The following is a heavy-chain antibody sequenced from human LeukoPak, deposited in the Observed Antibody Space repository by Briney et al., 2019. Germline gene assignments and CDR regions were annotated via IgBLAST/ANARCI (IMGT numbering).Heavy chain of an antibody. Sequence: GSLRLSCVASGFTFSTYAMSWVRQPPGKGLEWIGEINHSGSTNYNPSLKSRVTISVDTSKNQFSLKLSSVTAADTAVYYCAREKGGYGVVWGVIGKYYYYYMDVWGKGNTVTVS. CDR2: INHSGST. D-gene: IGHD3-10*01. J-gene: IGHJ6*03. CDR1: GFTFSTYA. CDR3: AREKGGYGVVWGVIGKYYYYYMDV. V-gene: IGHV4-34*01.